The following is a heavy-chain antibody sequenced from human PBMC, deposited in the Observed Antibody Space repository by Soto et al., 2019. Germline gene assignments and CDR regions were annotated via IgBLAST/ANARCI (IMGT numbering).Heavy chain of an antibody. D-gene: IGHD6-19*01. CDR3: ATGGRQWLVTSDFNY. CDR2: VSHDGRNT. V-gene: IGHV3-30*03. J-gene: IGHJ4*02. CDR1: GFPFSDYA. Sequence: VQLVESGGGVVQPGRSLRLSCAASGFPFSDYAMHWVRQAPGKGLEWVAVVSHDGRNTHYADSVKGRFTISRDSSKNTGSLERTSLTAEDTAVYYCATGGRQWLVTSDFNYWGQGALVTVSS.